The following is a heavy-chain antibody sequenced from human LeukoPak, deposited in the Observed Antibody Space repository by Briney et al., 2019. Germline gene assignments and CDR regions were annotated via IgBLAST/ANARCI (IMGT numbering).Heavy chain of an antibody. CDR1: GFTFSSHG. Sequence: GGTLRLSCAASGFTFSSHGMNWVRQAPGKGLEWVSGIRGDGVTTYYADSVKGRFTISRDNSKNTLYLQMNTLRAEDTAVYYCARDNMGFDYWGQGTLVTVYS. CDR2: IRGDGVTT. V-gene: IGHV3-23*01. J-gene: IGHJ4*02. CDR3: ARDNMGFDY. D-gene: IGHD2/OR15-2a*01.